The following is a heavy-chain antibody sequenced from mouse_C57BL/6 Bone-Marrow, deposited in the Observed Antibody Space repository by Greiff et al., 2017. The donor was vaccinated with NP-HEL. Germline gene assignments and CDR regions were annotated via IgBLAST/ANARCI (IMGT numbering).Heavy chain of an antibody. CDR2: ISNGGGST. Sequence: VQLKESGGGLVQPGGSLKLSCAASGFTFSDYYMYWVRQTPEKRLEWVAYISNGGGSTYYPDTVKGRFTISRDNAKNTLYLQMSRLKSEDTAMYYCARHYYGSSWYFDVWGTGTTVTVSS. J-gene: IGHJ1*03. D-gene: IGHD1-1*01. CDR3: ARHYYGSSWYFDV. CDR1: GFTFSDYY. V-gene: IGHV5-12*01.